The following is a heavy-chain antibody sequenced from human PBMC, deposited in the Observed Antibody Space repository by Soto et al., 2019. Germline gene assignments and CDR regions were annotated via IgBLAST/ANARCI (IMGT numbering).Heavy chain of an antibody. D-gene: IGHD3-10*01. CDR2: ISGSGGST. CDR3: AKDIFGRPDNQVSDFYFDY. CDR1: GFTFSTYA. Sequence: PGGSLRLSCAASGFTFSTYAMSWVRQAPGKGLEWVSSISGSGGSTYYADSVKGRFTISRDNSKNSLYLQMNSLRTEDTALYYCAKDIFGRPDNQVSDFYFDYWGQGTLVTVSS. V-gene: IGHV3-43*02. J-gene: IGHJ4*02.